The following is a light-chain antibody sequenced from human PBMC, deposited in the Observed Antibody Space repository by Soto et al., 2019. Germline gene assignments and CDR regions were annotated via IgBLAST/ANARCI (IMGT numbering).Light chain of an antibody. J-gene: IGKJ5*01. Sequence: DIQMTQSPSVLSASVGDRVTITCRASQSIGKHLNWYQQKPGKAPKFLIYGASTLQSGVPSRFTGSGSGTDFTLTVNSLQAEDFAVYYCHQRQYWPPITFGRGTRLEIK. V-gene: IGKV1-39*02. CDR3: HQRQYWPPIT. CDR2: GAS. CDR1: QSIGKH.